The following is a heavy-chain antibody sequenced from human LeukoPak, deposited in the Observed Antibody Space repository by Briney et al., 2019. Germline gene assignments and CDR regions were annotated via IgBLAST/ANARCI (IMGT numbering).Heavy chain of an antibody. Sequence: PSETMSLTCTVSGGSISGYFWSWIRQPPGKGLEWIGFIYYSGSTNYNPSLKSRVTISVDTSKNQFSLKLNSLTTADTAVYYCTRGAGWLIDYWGQGILVTVSS. CDR3: TRGAGWLIDY. D-gene: IGHD3-16*01. CDR1: GGSISGYF. V-gene: IGHV4-59*01. J-gene: IGHJ4*02. CDR2: IYYSGST.